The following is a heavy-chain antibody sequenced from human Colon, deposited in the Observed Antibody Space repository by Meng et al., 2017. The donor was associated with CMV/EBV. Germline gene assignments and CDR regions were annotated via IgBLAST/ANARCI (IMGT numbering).Heavy chain of an antibody. Sequence: GESLKISCKTSGYTFAIHWIGWVRQLPGKDLEWMGMIHCGDSRTIYSPLFQGQVTISADKSLNTAYLQWNSLQASDTAMYYCARHYDASWFGYWGQGTLVTVSS. V-gene: IGHV5-51*01. D-gene: IGHD2-2*01. CDR1: GYTFAIHW. J-gene: IGHJ4*02. CDR3: ARHYDASWFGY. CDR2: IHCGDSRT.